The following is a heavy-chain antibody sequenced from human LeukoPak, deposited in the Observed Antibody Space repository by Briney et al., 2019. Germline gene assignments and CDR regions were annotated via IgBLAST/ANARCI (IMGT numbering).Heavy chain of an antibody. V-gene: IGHV4-39*01. CDR2: IHYSGST. J-gene: IGHJ6*04. CDR3: YSYYDFWSGSVDV. D-gene: IGHD3-3*01. CDR1: GGSISSNNYY. Sequence: SETLSLTCSVSGGSISSNNYYWGWIRQPPGKGLEWIGSIHYSGSTFYNPSLKSRVTISVDTSKNQFSLKLSSVTAADTAVYYCYSYYDFWSGSVDVWGKGTTVTVSP.